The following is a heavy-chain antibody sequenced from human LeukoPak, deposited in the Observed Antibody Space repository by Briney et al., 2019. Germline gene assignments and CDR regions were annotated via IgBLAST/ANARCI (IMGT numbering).Heavy chain of an antibody. Sequence: ASVKVSCKASGYTFATYGISWVRQAPGQGLEWMGWISAYNGNTNYAQKLQGRVTMTTDTSTSIAYMELRSLRSDDTAMYYCARRSGYCSSTSCSPGDYWGQGTLVTVSS. CDR2: ISAYNGNT. CDR3: ARRSGYCSSTSCSPGDY. D-gene: IGHD2-2*01. V-gene: IGHV1-18*01. CDR1: GYTFATYG. J-gene: IGHJ4*02.